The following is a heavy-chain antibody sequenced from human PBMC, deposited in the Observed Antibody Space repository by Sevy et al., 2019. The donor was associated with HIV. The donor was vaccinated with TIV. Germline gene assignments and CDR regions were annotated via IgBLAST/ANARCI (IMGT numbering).Heavy chain of an antibody. V-gene: IGHV3-53*01. J-gene: IGHJ4*02. CDR2: IYIGHNT. CDR3: ARGKHVSDYYGSFDY. Sequence: GGSLRLSCAASGLSVSDNFMSWVRQAPGKGLEWVSVIYIGHNTYYADSVKGRFTISRDNAKNTLYLQRNSLRVEDTAVYYCARGKHVSDYYGSFDYWGPGTLVTVSS. CDR1: GLSVSDNF. D-gene: IGHD3-3*01.